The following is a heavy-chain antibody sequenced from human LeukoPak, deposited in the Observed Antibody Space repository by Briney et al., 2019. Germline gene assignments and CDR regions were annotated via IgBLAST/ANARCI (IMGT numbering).Heavy chain of an antibody. CDR1: GYTFTGYY. D-gene: IGHD3-10*01. Sequence: GASVKVSCKASGYTFTGYYMHWVRQAPGQGLEWMGRINPNSGGTNYAQKFQGRVTVTRDTSISTAYMELSRLRSDDTAVYYCARGLPASQEQRALLWFGEFGFGYWGQGTLVTVSS. V-gene: IGHV1-2*06. J-gene: IGHJ4*02. CDR3: ARGLPASQEQRALLWFGEFGFGY. CDR2: INPNSGGT.